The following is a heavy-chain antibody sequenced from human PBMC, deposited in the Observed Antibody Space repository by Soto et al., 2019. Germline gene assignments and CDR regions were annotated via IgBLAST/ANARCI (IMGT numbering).Heavy chain of an antibody. D-gene: IGHD6-6*01. CDR2: IYYSGST. Sequence: SETLSLTCTVSGGSISSYYWSWIRQPPGKGLEWIGYIYYSGSTNYNPSLKSRVTISVDTSKNQFSLKLSSVTAADTAVYYCARAYIANSSFNWFDTWGPGTLVTVSS. V-gene: IGHV4-59*01. CDR3: ARAYIANSSFNWFDT. J-gene: IGHJ5*02. CDR1: GGSISSYY.